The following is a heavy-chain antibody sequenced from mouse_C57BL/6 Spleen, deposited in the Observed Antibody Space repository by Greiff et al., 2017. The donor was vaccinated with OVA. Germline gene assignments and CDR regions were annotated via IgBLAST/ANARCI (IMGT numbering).Heavy chain of an antibody. CDR1: GYTFTSYG. CDR2: INPRSGYT. Sequence: VQLQQSGAELARPGASVKLSCKASGYTFTSYGMSWVKQRTGQGLEWIGEINPRSGYTYYNDKFKGKATLTADKSSSTAYMQLRSLRSEESEVYFCASRTTGVADYWGQGTTLTVSS. J-gene: IGHJ2*01. D-gene: IGHD1-1*01. V-gene: IGHV1-81*01. CDR3: ASRTTGVADY.